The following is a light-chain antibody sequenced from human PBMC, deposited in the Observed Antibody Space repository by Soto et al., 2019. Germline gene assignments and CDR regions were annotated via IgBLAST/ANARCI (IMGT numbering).Light chain of an antibody. J-gene: IGLJ2*01. V-gene: IGLV2-14*01. Sequence: QSALTQPASVSGSPGQSITISCTGTSSDVGGYNYVSWYQQHPGKAPKLMIYEVNNRPSGVSNRFSGSKSGNTASLTISGLQAEDEADYYCSSYTSNSTPIFGGGTQLTVL. CDR3: SSYTSNSTPI. CDR2: EVN. CDR1: SSDVGGYNY.